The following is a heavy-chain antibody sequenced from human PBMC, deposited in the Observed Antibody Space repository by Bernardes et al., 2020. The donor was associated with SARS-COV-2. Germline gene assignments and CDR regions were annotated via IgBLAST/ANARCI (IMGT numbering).Heavy chain of an antibody. D-gene: IGHD3-22*01. Sequence: GGSLRLSCAASGFTFSTYWMHWVRQAPGEGLVWVSRIDTDGRTTTYADSVKGRFTISRDNAKNTLYLRMNSLRAEDTAIYNCARSDFFDGSGYYFGHWGQGTLVTVSS. J-gene: IGHJ4*02. CDR3: ARSDFFDGSGYYFGH. V-gene: IGHV3-74*01. CDR1: GFTFSTYW. CDR2: IDTDGRTT.